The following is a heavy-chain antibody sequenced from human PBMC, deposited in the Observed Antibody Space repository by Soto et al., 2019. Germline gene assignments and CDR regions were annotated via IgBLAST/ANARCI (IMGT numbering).Heavy chain of an antibody. J-gene: IGHJ5*02. V-gene: IGHV2-5*02. D-gene: IGHD3-16*01. CDR2: IYWDDDK. Sequence: QITLKESGPTLVKPTQTLTLTCTFSGLSLSTSGEAVGWIRQTPGKALEWLALIYWDDDKRYNPTLKTRLTITKDTSKNQVVLTLTNMAPVDTATYYCAHYASTSPAGWFDPWGQGILVTVSS. CDR3: AHYASTSPAGWFDP. CDR1: GLSLSTSGEA.